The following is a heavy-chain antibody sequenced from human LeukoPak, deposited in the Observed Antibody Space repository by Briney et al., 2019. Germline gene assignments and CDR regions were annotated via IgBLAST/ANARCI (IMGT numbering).Heavy chain of an antibody. V-gene: IGHV3-21*01. J-gene: IGHJ6*03. Sequence: PGGSLRLSCAASGFTFSSYSMNWVRQAPGKGLEWVSSISSSSSYIYYADSVKGRFTISRDNAKNSLYLQMNSLRAEDTAVYYCASDAADTIYYYYYMDVWGKGTTVTVSS. CDR2: ISSSSSYI. CDR1: GFTFSSYS. CDR3: ASDAADTIYYYYYMDV. D-gene: IGHD6-13*01.